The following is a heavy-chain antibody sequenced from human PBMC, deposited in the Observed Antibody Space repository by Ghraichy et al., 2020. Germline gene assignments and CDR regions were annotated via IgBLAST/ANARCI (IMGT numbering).Heavy chain of an antibody. Sequence: GGSLRLSCAASGFTFSSYAMSWVRQAPGKGLEWVSAISGSGGSTYYADSVKGRFTISRDNSKNTLYLQMNSLRAEDTAVYYCAKLADYGDYGPHRTARDYWGQGTLVTVSS. V-gene: IGHV3-23*01. CDR2: ISGSGGST. CDR3: AKLADYGDYGPHRTARDY. D-gene: IGHD4-17*01. CDR1: GFTFSSYA. J-gene: IGHJ4*02.